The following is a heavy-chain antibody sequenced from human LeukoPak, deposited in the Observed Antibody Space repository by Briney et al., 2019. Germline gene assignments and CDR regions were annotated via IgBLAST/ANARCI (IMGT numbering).Heavy chain of an antibody. V-gene: IGHV3-23*01. CDR2: ISAGGATI. CDR1: GFSFSTYA. CDR3: AKDSGGTYFFYYFYIDG. J-gene: IGHJ6*03. D-gene: IGHD1-26*01. Sequence: PGGSLTLSCAASGFSFSTYAMSWVRQAPGKGLEWVSAISAGGATIYYADSVKGRFTVSRDNSKNTLYLHMNSLRAEDTAIYYCAKDSGGTYFFYYFYIDGWGKGTTVTVSS.